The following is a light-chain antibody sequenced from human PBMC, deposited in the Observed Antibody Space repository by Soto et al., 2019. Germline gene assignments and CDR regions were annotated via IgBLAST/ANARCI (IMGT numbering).Light chain of an antibody. V-gene: IGLV2-11*01. CDR3: SSHWGANTLYV. J-gene: IGLJ1*01. CDR1: SSDVGAYDY. CDR2: DVT. Sequence: QSALTQPRSVSESPGQSVTISCTGTSSDVGAYDYVSWYQQHPGKAPQLMIYDVTKRPSGVPHRFSGSRSGNTASLTISGLQAEDDADYYCSSHWGANTLYVFGTGTKVTVL.